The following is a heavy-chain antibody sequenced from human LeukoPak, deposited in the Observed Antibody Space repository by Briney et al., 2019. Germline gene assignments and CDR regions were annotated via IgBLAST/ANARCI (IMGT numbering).Heavy chain of an antibody. CDR1: GYTFTGYD. D-gene: IGHD3-9*01. J-gene: IGHJ4*02. V-gene: IGHV1-2*02. CDR3: ARGEPGYADY. CDR2: INPNSGDT. Sequence: ASVTVTCKASGYTFTGYDFHWVRQAPGEGLEWMGWINPNSGDTNYPQKFQGRVTMTSDTSVNTAYMELSRPGSDDTAVYYCARGEPGYADYRGPGDLITVSS.